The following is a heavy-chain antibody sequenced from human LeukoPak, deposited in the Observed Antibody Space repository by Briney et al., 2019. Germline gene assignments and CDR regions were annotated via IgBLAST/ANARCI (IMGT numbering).Heavy chain of an antibody. CDR3: AKSLGFCRGGSCLPFDY. D-gene: IGHD2-15*01. CDR1: GGSIISGGSY. CDR2: VSSSGNT. Sequence: PSETLSLTCTVSGGSIISGGSYWSWLRQHPGKGLEWIGYVSSSGNTFYNPSLKSRVTISSDTSKNHFSLRLSSATAADTAVYYCAKSLGFCRGGSCLPFDYWGQGTLITVSS. V-gene: IGHV4-31*03. J-gene: IGHJ4*02.